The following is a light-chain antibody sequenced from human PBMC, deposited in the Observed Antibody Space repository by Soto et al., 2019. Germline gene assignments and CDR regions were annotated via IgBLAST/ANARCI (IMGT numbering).Light chain of an antibody. CDR1: QSVSSSY. Sequence: EIVLTQSPGTLSLSPGERATLSCRASQSVSSSYLAWYQQKPGQAPRLLIYGASSRATGIPDRCSGSGSGTDFTLTSRRLEPEDFAVYFCQQYGSSPRFTFGPGTKVDIK. J-gene: IGKJ3*01. CDR3: QQYGSSPRFT. CDR2: GAS. V-gene: IGKV3-20*01.